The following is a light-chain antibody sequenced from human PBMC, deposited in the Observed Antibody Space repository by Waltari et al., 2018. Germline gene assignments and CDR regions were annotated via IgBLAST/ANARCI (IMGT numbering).Light chain of an antibody. CDR2: SDN. Sequence: QSMLPQPPSASGTPGQTVTISCSGSSSNIGSYTVNWYQQLPGTAPKLLIYSDNKRPSGVAGRVAGSKAGNSASLAISGLQSDDEAVYYCAAWDDSLKIWVFGGGTKLTVL. V-gene: IGLV1-44*01. CDR3: AAWDDSLKIWV. CDR1: SSNIGSYT. J-gene: IGLJ3*02.